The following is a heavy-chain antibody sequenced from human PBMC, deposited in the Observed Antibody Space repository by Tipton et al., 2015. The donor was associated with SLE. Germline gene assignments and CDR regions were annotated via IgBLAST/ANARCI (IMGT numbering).Heavy chain of an antibody. CDR2: IYYSGST. CDR3: ARGPLLDL. J-gene: IGHJ2*01. Sequence: TLSLTCAVYGGSFSGHYWSWIRQHPGKGLEWIGYIYYSGSTYYNPSLKSRVTISVDTSKNQFSLKLSSVTAADTAVYYCARGPLLDLWGRGTLVTVSS. CDR1: GGSFSGHY. D-gene: IGHD5/OR15-5a*01. V-gene: IGHV4-31*11.